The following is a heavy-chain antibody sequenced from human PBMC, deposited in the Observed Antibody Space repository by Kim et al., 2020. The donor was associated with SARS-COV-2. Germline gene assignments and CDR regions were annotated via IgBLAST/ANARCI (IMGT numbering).Heavy chain of an antibody. D-gene: IGHD3-10*01. Sequence: KGRFTNARDNATNSLYLQMNSLRAEDTALYYCAKDTQLLWFGELFFDYWGQGTLVTVSS. CDR3: AKDTQLLWFGELFFDY. J-gene: IGHJ4*02. V-gene: IGHV3-9*01.